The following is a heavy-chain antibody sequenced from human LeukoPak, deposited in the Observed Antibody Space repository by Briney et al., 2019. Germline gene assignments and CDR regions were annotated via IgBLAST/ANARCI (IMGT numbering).Heavy chain of an antibody. CDR1: GFTFSGSA. V-gene: IGHV3-73*01. Sequence: PGGSLKLSCAASGFTFSGSAMHWVRQASGKGLEWVGRIRSKANSYATAYAASVKGRFTISRDDSKNTAYLQMNSLKTEDTAVYYCTSHVVVVAATHCYWGQGTLVTVSS. CDR2: IRSKANSYAT. CDR3: TSHVVVVAATHCY. J-gene: IGHJ4*02. D-gene: IGHD2-15*01.